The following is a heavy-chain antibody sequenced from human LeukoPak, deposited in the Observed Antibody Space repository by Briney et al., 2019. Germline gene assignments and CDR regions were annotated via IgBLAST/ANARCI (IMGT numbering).Heavy chain of an antibody. Sequence: GASVKVSCKASGYTFTSYGISWVRQAPGQGLEWMAWISAYSGNTNYAQKFQDRVTVTTDTSTSTAYMELRSLRSDDTAVYYCARDENYSGRYFDYWGQGTLVTVSS. V-gene: IGHV1-18*01. CDR3: ARDENYSGRYFDY. CDR2: ISAYSGNT. D-gene: IGHD1-26*01. J-gene: IGHJ4*02. CDR1: GYTFTSYG.